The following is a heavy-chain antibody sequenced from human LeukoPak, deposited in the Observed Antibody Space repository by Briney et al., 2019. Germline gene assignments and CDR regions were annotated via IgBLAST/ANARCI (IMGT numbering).Heavy chain of an antibody. CDR1: GLNVIGNY. CDR2: IYSGGRT. J-gene: IGHJ1*01. V-gene: IGHV3-53*01. Sequence: PGESLRLSCAASGLNVIGNYMTWVRQAPGKGLEWVSVIYSGGRTYYADSVKGRFTISRDNSNNTLYLQMNRLRTEDTAVYYCAMGATGEYLQFWGQGTLVTVSS. D-gene: IGHD1-26*01. CDR3: AMGATGEYLQF.